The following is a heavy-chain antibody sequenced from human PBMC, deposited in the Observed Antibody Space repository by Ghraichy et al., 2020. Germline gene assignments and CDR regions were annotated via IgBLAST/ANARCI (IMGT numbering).Heavy chain of an antibody. J-gene: IGHJ4*02. V-gene: IGHV3-23*01. CDR3: ARAQYYDFWSGYRNFDY. Sequence: GGSLRLSCAASGFTFSSYAMSWVRQAPGKGLEWVSAISGSGGSTYYADSVKGRFTISRDNSKNTLYLQMNSLRAEDTAVYYCARAQYYDFWSGYRNFDYWGQGTLVTVSS. D-gene: IGHD3-3*01. CDR2: ISGSGGST. CDR1: GFTFSSYA.